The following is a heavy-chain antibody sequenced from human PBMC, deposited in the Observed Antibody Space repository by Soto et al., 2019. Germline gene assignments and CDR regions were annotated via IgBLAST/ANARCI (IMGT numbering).Heavy chain of an antibody. CDR1: GFTFSDYY. D-gene: IGHD6-6*01. CDR2: ISSSGSTI. Sequence: PGGSLRLSCAASGFTFSDYYMSWIRQAPGKGLEWVSYISSSGSTIYYADSVKGRFTISRDNAKNSLYLQMNSLRAEDTAVYYCARFPSDIAARYVDYWGQGTLVTVSS. V-gene: IGHV3-11*01. J-gene: IGHJ4*02. CDR3: ARFPSDIAARYVDY.